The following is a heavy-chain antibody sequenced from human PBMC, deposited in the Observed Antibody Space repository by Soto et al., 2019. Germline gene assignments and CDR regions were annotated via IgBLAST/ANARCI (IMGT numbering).Heavy chain of an antibody. V-gene: IGHV3-23*01. J-gene: IGHJ4*02. D-gene: IGHD3-22*01. Sequence: PGGSLRLSCAASGFTFSSYAMSWVRQAPGKGLEWVSAISGSGGSTYYADSVKGRFTISRDDAKKSLYLQMNSLRAEDTAVYYCARVPAAXDRTAFYYVSKFFYFDYWGRGTQVTVSS. CDR2: ISGSGGST. CDR1: GFTFSSYA. CDR3: ARVPAAXDRTAFYYVSKFFYFDY.